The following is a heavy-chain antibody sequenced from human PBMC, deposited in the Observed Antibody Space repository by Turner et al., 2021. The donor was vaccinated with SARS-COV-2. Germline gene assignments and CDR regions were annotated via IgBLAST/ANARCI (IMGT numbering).Heavy chain of an antibody. V-gene: IGHV3-23*01. D-gene: IGHD3-3*01. CDR3: AKDVGTIFGVVIDDY. CDR1: GFTFSSYA. Sequence: EVQLLESGGGLVQSGGSLRLSCAASGFTFSSYAMSWVRRAPGKGLEWDSTISGSGGSTYYADSVKGRCTISRDNSKNTLYLQMNSLRAEDTAVYYCAKDVGTIFGVVIDDYWGQGTLVTVSS. CDR2: ISGSGGST. J-gene: IGHJ4*02.